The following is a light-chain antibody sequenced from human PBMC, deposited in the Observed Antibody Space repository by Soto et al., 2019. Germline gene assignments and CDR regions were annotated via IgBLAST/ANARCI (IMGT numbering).Light chain of an antibody. CDR1: QSVSSN. CDR3: QQYNNWPLT. Sequence: EIVMTQSPVTLSVSPGERATLSCRADQSVSSNLAWYQQKPGQAPRLLIYGASTRATGIPARFSGSGSGTEFTLTISSLQSEDFAVYYCQQYNNWPLTFGGGNKVDIK. J-gene: IGKJ4*01. V-gene: IGKV3-15*01. CDR2: GAS.